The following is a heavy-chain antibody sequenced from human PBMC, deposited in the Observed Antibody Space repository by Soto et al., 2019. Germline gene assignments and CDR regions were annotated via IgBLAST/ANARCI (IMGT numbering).Heavy chain of an antibody. D-gene: IGHD3-16*01. CDR1: GFTFSSYA. Sequence: GGSLRLSCAASGFTFSSYALNWVRQAPGKGLEWVSGISDSGGSTYYADSVKGRFTISRDNSKNTLFLQMNSLRAEDTAVYYCAKVLRSGPPRPQPLRGLWSWGEGYYYGMDVWGQGTTVTVSS. J-gene: IGHJ6*02. CDR2: ISDSGGST. CDR3: AKVLRSGPPRPQPLRGLWSWGEGYYYGMDV. V-gene: IGHV3-23*01.